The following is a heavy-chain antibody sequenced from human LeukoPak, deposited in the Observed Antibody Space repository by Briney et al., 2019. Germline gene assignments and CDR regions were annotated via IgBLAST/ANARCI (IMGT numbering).Heavy chain of an antibody. V-gene: IGHV3-48*02. CDR3: ATDLHYAFDI. CDR2: ICVGDSAR. D-gene: IGHD4-17*01. J-gene: IGHJ4*02. CDR1: GFDFNDYP. Sequence: GGSLRLSCEGFGFDFNDYPMNWVRQAPGKGLEWVSNICVGDSARTYADSVRGRFTVSRDDAKTSLYLQMDSLRDEDTAVYYCATDLHYAFDIWGLGILVTVSS.